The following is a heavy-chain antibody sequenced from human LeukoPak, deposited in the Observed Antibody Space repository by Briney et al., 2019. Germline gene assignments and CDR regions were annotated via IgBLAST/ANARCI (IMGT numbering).Heavy chain of an antibody. D-gene: IGHD3-22*01. Sequence: SQTLSLTCAVSGGSISSGGYSWSWIRQPPGKGLEWIGYIYHSGSTYYNPSLKSRVTISVDRSKNQFSLKLSSVTAADTAVYYCARTYDSSGYYYVGAFDIWGQGTMVTVSS. V-gene: IGHV4-30-2*01. CDR2: IYHSGST. J-gene: IGHJ3*02. CDR3: ARTYDSSGYYYVGAFDI. CDR1: GGSISSGGYS.